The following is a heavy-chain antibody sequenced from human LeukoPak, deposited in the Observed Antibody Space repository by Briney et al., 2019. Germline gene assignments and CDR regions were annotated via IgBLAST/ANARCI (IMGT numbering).Heavy chain of an antibody. J-gene: IGHJ4*02. CDR2: IYHSGST. CDR3: ARHVRTRDYDSSGYYPVTYFDY. V-gene: IGHV4-38-2*02. CDR1: GYSISSGYY. D-gene: IGHD3-22*01. Sequence: PSETLSLTCTVSGYSISSGYYWGWIRQPPGKGLEWIGSIYHSGSTYYNPSLKSRVTISVDTSKNQFSLKLSSVTAADTAVYYCARHVRTRDYDSSGYYPVTYFDYWGQGTLVTVSS.